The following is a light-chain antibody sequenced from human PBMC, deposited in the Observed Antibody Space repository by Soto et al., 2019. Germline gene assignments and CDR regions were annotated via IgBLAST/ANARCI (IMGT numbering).Light chain of an antibody. CDR1: SSNIGFDY. V-gene: IGLV1-47*01. CDR3: AARDDTLNVV. J-gene: IGLJ3*02. CDR2: RNN. Sequence: QSVLTQPPSASETPGQRVTISCSGSSSNIGFDYVDWYQHVPGAVPKLLIYRNNLRPPGVPDRFSGSKSGTSASLAISGLRTEDEADYYCAARDDTLNVVFGGGTKLTVL.